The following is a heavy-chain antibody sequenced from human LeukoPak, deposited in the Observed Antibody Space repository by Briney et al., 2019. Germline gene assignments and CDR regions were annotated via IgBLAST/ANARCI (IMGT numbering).Heavy chain of an antibody. CDR2: FYHSGTT. CDR1: GGSFSNHY. CDR3: ARVSGSNLNNWFAP. D-gene: IGHD1-26*01. J-gene: IGHJ5*02. Sequence: SSETLSLTCTVFGGSFSNHYWGWIRQPPGKGLEWIGYFYHSGTTNYNPSLKSRVTMSVDTSKKQFSLKLTSVTAADTAVYYCARVSGSNLNNWFAPWGQGTLVTVSS. V-gene: IGHV4-59*11.